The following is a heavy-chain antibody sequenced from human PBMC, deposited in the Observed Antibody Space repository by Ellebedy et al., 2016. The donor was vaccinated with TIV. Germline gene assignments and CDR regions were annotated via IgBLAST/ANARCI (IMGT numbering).Heavy chain of an antibody. V-gene: IGHV1-8*01. Sequence: AASVTVSCKASGYTFTSYDVTWVRQATGQGLEWMGWMNPNSGNTGYAQKFQGRVTFTRNTSINTAYMELSSLRSEDTAVYYCAGGFNWNDYWGQGTLVTVSS. CDR1: GYTFTSYD. D-gene: IGHD1-20*01. CDR2: MNPNSGNT. J-gene: IGHJ4*02. CDR3: AGGFNWNDY.